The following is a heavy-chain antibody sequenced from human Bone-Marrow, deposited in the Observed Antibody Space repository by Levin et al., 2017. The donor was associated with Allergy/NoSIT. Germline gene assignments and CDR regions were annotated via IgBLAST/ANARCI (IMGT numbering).Heavy chain of an antibody. CDR2: INSDGSST. CDR1: GLTFSSYW. V-gene: IGHV3-74*01. J-gene: IGHJ4*02. D-gene: IGHD2-21*02. Sequence: GESLKISCAASGLTFSSYWMHWVRQAPGKGLMWVSHINSDGSSTTYADSVKGRFTISRDNAKNTLYLQMNSLRAEDTAVYYCTGVTDFDYWGQGTAVTVSS. CDR3: TGVTDFDY.